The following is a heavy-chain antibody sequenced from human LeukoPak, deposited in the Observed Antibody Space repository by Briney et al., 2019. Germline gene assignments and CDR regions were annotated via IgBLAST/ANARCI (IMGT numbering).Heavy chain of an antibody. V-gene: IGHV3-30*18. CDR2: ISYDGSNK. Sequence: GGSLRLSCAASGFTFSSYGMHWVRQAPGKGLEWVAVISYDGSNKYYADSVKGRFTISRDNSKNTLYLQMNSLRAEDTAVNYCAKAYDKTFDYWGQGTLVTVSS. CDR1: GFTFSSYG. CDR3: AKAYDKTFDY. D-gene: IGHD3-9*01. J-gene: IGHJ4*02.